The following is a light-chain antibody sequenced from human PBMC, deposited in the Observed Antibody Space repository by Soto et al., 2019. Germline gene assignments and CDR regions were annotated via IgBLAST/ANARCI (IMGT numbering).Light chain of an antibody. V-gene: IGLV2-14*01. J-gene: IGLJ1*01. CDR2: EVT. CDR3: SSFTSSNSEV. Sequence: VLTQPASVSGSPGQSITISCTGTSSDVGLYTYVSWYQQHPGKAPKLLIYEVTNRPSGVSHRFSGSKSGSTASLTISGLQAEDEADYFCSSFTSSNSEVFGTGTKVTVL. CDR1: SSDVGLYTY.